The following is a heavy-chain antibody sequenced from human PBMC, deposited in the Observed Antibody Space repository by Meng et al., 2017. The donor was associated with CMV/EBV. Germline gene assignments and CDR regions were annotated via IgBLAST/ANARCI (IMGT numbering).Heavy chain of an antibody. V-gene: IGHV3-7*01. D-gene: IGHD2/OR15-2a*01. CDR1: GFIYSNYW. J-gene: IGHJ4*02. CDR2: MNGGATAK. CDR3: ATSKDSPGND. Sequence: GGSLRLSCAASGFIYSNYWMSWVRQAPGKGLEWVANMNGGATAKFYVGSMRGRFTISRDNAMNALYLQMNSLTVEDTAIYYCATSKDSPGNDWGQGTLVTVSS.